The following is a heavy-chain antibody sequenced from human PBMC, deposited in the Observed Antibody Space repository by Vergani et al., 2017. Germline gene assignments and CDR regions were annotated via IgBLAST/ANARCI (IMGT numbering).Heavy chain of an antibody. CDR3: ATPQTVTTGGMEV. V-gene: IGHV1-69-2*01. CDR2: VDPEDGEK. CDR1: GYTFTDHY. Sequence: VQLVQSGAEVKKPGATMKISCKVSGYTFTDHYMHWVKQAPGKGLEWMGLVDPEDGEKIYAGKFKGRVTIAADTSTDTAHLELSSLRSEDTAVYYCATPQTVTTGGMEVWGQGTTVIVSS. D-gene: IGHD4-17*01. J-gene: IGHJ6*02.